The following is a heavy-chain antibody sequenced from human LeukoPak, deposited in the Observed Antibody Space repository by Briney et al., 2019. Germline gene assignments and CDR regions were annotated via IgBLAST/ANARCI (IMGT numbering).Heavy chain of an antibody. V-gene: IGHV3-49*04. CDR1: GFTFGDYA. J-gene: IGHJ4*02. CDR3: TRALTGGAFSQYYFDY. Sequence: GGSLRLSCTASGFTFGDYAMSWVRQAPGQGLERVGFIRSKAYGGTTEYAASVKGRFTISSDDSKSIAYLQMNSLKTEDTAVCYCTRALTGGAFSQYYFDYWGQGTLVTVSS. D-gene: IGHD1-1*01. CDR2: IRSKAYGGTT.